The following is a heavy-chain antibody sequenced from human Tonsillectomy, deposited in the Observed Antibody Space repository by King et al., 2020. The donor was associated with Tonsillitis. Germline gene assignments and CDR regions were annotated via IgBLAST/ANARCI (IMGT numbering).Heavy chain of an antibody. CDR1: GFTFTNYW. V-gene: IGHV3-7*01. J-gene: IGHJ6*02. Sequence: VQLVESGGGLVQPGGSLRLSCAASGFTFTNYWMNWVRQAPGKGLEWVANIKQDGSEKYYVDSVKGRFTISRDNAKTSLYLQMNSLRAEDTAVYYCARVVGGHIDVWGQGTTVTVSS. D-gene: IGHD1-26*01. CDR3: ARVVGGHIDV. CDR2: IKQDGSEK.